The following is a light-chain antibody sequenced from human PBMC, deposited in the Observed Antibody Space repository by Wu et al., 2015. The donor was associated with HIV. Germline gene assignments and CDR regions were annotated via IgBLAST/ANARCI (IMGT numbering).Light chain of an antibody. J-gene: IGKJ2*03. CDR1: QSVSSSY. CDR3: QQYGSSPQYS. V-gene: IGKV3-20*01. Sequence: RVMTQFPATLSXSPGERATLSCRASQSVSSSYLAWYQQKPGQAPRLLTYGASSRATGIPDRFSGSGSGTDFTLTISRLEPEDFAVYYCQQYGSSPQYSFGQGTKLEI. CDR2: GAS.